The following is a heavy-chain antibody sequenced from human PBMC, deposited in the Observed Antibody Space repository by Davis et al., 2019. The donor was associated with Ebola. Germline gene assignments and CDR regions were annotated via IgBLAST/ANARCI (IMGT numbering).Heavy chain of an antibody. CDR3: ARDLPSNAFDP. Sequence: AASVKVSCKASGYTFTSYGISWVRQAPGQGLEWMGWISAYNGNTNYAQKLQGRVTMTTDTSTSTAYMELSSLRSEDTAVYYCARDLPSNAFDPWGQGTLVTVSS. CDR1: GYTFTSYG. J-gene: IGHJ5*02. V-gene: IGHV1-18*01. D-gene: IGHD2-8*01. CDR2: ISAYNGNT.